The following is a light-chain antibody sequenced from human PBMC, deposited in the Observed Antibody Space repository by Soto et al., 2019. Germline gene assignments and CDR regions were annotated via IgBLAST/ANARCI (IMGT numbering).Light chain of an antibody. V-gene: IGLV2-14*01. CDR3: ASFRSGTILV. CDR1: RSDIGDSNF. Sequence: QSVLTQPASVSGSPGQSVTISCTGPRSDIGDSNFISWYQHSPGKAPRLLIYEVNNRPSGVSKRFSGSKAGNTASLTISGPLDDDEADYFCASFRSGTILVFGSGTKVTVL. CDR2: EVN. J-gene: IGLJ1*01.